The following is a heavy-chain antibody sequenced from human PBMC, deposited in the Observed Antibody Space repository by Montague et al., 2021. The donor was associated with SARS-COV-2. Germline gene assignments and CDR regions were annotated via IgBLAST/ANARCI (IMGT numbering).Heavy chain of an antibody. J-gene: IGHJ5*02. CDR2: INHSGST. D-gene: IGHD6-13*01. Sequence: SETLSLTCAVYAWSYSGYYLRWARHPPGKGLEWIGEINHSGSTNSNPSLKCRVTISEDTSKNQSSLKLSSVTAADTAVYYCARGRYSSSCYGAKNWFDPWGQGTLVTVSS. V-gene: IGHV4-34*01. CDR3: ARGRYSSSCYGAKNWFDP. CDR1: AWSYSGYY.